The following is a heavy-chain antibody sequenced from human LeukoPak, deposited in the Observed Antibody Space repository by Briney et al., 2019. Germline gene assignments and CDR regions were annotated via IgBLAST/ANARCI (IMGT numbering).Heavy chain of an antibody. CDR2: IYYSGST. CDR3: ARVPYGDYFDLIVALDI. CDR1: GGSISSGGYY. D-gene: IGHD4-17*01. J-gene: IGHJ3*02. V-gene: IGHV4-31*03. Sequence: SETLSLTCTVSGGSISSGGYYWSWIRQHPGKGLEWIGYIYYSGSTYYNPSLKSRVTISVDTSKNQFSLKLSSVTAADTAVYYCARVPYGDYFDLIVALDIWGQGTMVTVSS.